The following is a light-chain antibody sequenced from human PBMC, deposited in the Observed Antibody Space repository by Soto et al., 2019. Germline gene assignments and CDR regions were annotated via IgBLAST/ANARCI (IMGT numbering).Light chain of an antibody. V-gene: IGKV1-5*03. CDR3: QQLFDSLIT. Sequence: EIQMTQSPSTLSASVGDRVTITCRASESISSWLAWYQQKPGKAPKLLIYKASNLESGVPSRFSGSGSGTEFTLTISSLQPDDFATYYCQQLFDSLITFGQGTRLEIK. CDR1: ESISSW. J-gene: IGKJ5*01. CDR2: KAS.